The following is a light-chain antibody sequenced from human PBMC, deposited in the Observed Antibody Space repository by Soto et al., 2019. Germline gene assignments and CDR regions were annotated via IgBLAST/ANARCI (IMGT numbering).Light chain of an antibody. CDR3: FSYAGNSVYV. J-gene: IGLJ1*01. V-gene: IGLV2-23*01. CDR1: SSDVGSYNL. Sequence: QSVLTQPASVSGSPGQSITISCTGTSSDVGSYNLVSWFQQLPGKVPKLIIYEGTKRPSGVSDRFSGSKSGYTASLTIPGLQAEDAADYYCFSYAGNSVYVFGTGTKVTVL. CDR2: EGT.